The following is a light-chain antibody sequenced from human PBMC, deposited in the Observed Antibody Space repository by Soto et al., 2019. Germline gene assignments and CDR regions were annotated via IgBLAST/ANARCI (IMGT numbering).Light chain of an antibody. J-gene: IGKJ1*01. CDR3: QQYGSSPRT. Sequence: EIVLTQSPGTLSLSPGERATLSCRASQSVSSSYLAWYQQKPGQAPRLLTYGASSRATAIPDRFSGSGSGTDFTLTISRLEPEDFVVYYCQQYGSSPRTFGQGTKVEIK. CDR2: GAS. CDR1: QSVSSSY. V-gene: IGKV3-20*01.